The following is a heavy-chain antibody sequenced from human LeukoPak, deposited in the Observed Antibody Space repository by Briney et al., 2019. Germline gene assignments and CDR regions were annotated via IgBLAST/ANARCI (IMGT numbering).Heavy chain of an antibody. CDR3: AKDFREQWLVPDY. J-gene: IGHJ4*02. D-gene: IGHD6-19*01. V-gene: IGHV3-9*01. CDR1: GFTFDDYA. CDR2: ISWNSGSI. Sequence: GGSLILSCAASGFTFDDYAMHWVRQAPGKGLEWVSGISWNSGSIGYADSVKGRFTISRDNAKNSLYLQMNSLRAEDTALYYCAKDFREQWLVPDYWGQGTLVTVSS.